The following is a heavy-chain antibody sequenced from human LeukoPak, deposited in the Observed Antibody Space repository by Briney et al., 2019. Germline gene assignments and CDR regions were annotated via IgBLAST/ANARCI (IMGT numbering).Heavy chain of an antibody. CDR3: AKGYCSRTTCYERRMFDY. V-gene: IGHV3-23*01. CDR1: GFTFSNYV. CDR2: INDSGDST. Sequence: GGSLRLSCAASGFTFSNYVMSWVRQVPGKGLEWVSAINDSGDSTTYADSVKGRFTISRDNSKNTLYLQMNSLRAEDTAVYYCAKGYCSRTTCYERRMFDYWGQGTLVTVSS. D-gene: IGHD2-2*01. J-gene: IGHJ4*02.